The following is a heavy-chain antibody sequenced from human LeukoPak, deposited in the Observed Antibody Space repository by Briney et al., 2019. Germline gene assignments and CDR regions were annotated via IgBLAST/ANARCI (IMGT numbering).Heavy chain of an antibody. CDR2: VXXXXXYT. J-gene: IGHJ4*02. CDR1: GFTFSDYY. CDR3: ARYEEFSTGYSASSPRHYFDH. V-gene: IGHV3-11*03. D-gene: IGHD3/OR15-3a*01. Sequence: GGSLRLSCAASGFTFSDYYMSWLRQAPGKGLEWVSYVXXXXXYTNYADSVKGRFTISRDNTKNSLYLQMNSLRVEDTAVYYCARYEEFSTGYSASSPRHYFDHWGQGTLVTVSS.